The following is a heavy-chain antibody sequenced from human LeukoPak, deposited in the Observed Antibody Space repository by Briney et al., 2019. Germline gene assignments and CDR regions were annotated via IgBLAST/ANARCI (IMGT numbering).Heavy chain of an antibody. J-gene: IGHJ4*02. D-gene: IGHD3-10*01. V-gene: IGHV3-48*01. CDR1: GFAFSSYS. CDR3: ARVFYGSGRRGYYFDY. CDR2: ISSSSSTI. Sequence: GGSLTLSCAASGFAFSSYSMNWVRQAPGKGLEWVSYISSSSSTIYYADSVKRRFTISRDNAKNSLYLQMNSLRAEDTAVYYCARVFYGSGRRGYYFDYWGQGTLVTVSS.